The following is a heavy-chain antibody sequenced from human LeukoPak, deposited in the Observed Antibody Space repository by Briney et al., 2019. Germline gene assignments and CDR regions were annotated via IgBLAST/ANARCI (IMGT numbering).Heavy chain of an antibody. CDR2: INPDSGGT. CDR3: ARDRVPLQLRGLTMVWFDP. D-gene: IGHD3-10*01. V-gene: IGHV1-2*02. J-gene: IGHJ5*02. CDR1: GNTFTDYY. Sequence: ASVKVSCKASGNTFTDYYMHWVRHVPGQGLEYMGWINPDSGGTNYARKFQGRVTMTRDTSISTVYMELSRPRSDDTAVYYCARDRVPLQLRGLTMVWFDPWGQGTLVTVSS.